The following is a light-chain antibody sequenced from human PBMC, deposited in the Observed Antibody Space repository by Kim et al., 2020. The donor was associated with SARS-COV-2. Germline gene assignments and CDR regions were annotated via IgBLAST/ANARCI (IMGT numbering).Light chain of an antibody. J-gene: IGLJ2*01. CDR3: LISYSGSRV. V-gene: IGLV7-46*01. CDR1: AGPVTSGHF. Sequence: PGEAVPLRCGSSAGPVTSGHFPCWFQQKPGQAPKTLIYDTRSKQSWTPARFSGSLVGGKAALTLSVAQPDDEAEYYCLISYSGSRVFGGGTQLTVL. CDR2: DTR.